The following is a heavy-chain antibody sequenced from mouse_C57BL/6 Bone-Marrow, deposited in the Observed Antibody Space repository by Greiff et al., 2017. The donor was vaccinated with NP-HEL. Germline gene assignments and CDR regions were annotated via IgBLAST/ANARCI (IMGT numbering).Heavy chain of an antibody. V-gene: IGHV5-15*01. CDR3: ARKDAMDY. CDR2: ISNLAYSI. J-gene: IGHJ4*01. Sequence: EVQGVESGGGLVQPGGSLKLSCAASGFTFSDYGMAWVRHAPRKGPAWVAFISNLAYSIYYADTVTGRFTISRENAKNTLYLEMSSLRSEDTAMYYCARKDAMDYWGQGTSVTVSS. CDR1: GFTFSDYG.